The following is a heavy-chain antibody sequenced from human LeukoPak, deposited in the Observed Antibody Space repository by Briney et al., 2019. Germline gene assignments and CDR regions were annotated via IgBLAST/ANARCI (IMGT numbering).Heavy chain of an antibody. D-gene: IGHD1-7*01. V-gene: IGHV4-4*09. Sequence: SQTPSLTCAVSGGSISSYYSSWIRDPPRKGLGCSGYIYTSGSTNYNPSLKSRVTISVDTSKNQFSLKLSSVTAADTAVYYCARLISAGTKVMFDPWGQGALVTVSS. CDR3: ARLISAGTKVMFDP. CDR1: GGSISSYY. J-gene: IGHJ5*02. CDR2: IYTSGST.